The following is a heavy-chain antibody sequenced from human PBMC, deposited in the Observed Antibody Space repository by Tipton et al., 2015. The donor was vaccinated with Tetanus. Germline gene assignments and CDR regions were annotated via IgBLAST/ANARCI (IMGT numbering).Heavy chain of an antibody. CDR3: ARDRGDYIYYGMDV. Sequence: QLVQSGAEVKKPGASVKVYCKASGYTFTGYYIYWVRQAPGQGLEWMGWIDPNSGGTVYAQKFQGRVTMTRDTSISTAYMELRSLRSDDTAVYYCARDRGDYIYYGMDVWGPGTTVTVS. CDR1: GYTFTGYY. V-gene: IGHV1-2*02. D-gene: IGHD3-22*01. J-gene: IGHJ6*02. CDR2: IDPNSGGT.